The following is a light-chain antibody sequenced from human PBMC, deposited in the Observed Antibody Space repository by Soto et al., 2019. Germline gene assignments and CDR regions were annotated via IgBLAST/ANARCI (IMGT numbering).Light chain of an antibody. CDR2: AAS. CDR1: QSISRY. Sequence: DIQMTQSPSSLSASVGDRVTITCRASQSISRYLNWYQQKPGKAPKLLIYAASSLQSGVPSRFSGSGSGTDFTLNISSLQPEDSATYYCQQSYSTPLLFTFGQGTNLEI. CDR3: QQSYSTPLLFT. J-gene: IGKJ2*01. V-gene: IGKV1-39*01.